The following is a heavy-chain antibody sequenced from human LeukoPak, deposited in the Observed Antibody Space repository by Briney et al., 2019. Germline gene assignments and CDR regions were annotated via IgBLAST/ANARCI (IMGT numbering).Heavy chain of an antibody. V-gene: IGHV4-59*11. J-gene: IGHJ5*02. Sequence: KTSETLSLTCTVSGGSISSHYWSWIRQPPGKGLEWTGYIYYSGSTNYNPSLKSRVTISVDTSKNQFSLKLSSVTAADTAVYYCARYDFWSGYYSSYGWFDPWGQGTLSPSPQ. CDR2: IYYSGST. D-gene: IGHD3-3*01. CDR1: GGSISSHY. CDR3: ARYDFWSGYYSSYGWFDP.